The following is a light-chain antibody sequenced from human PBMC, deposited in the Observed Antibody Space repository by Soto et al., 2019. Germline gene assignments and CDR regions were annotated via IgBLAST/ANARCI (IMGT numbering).Light chain of an antibody. CDR3: QQYGSSPPYT. CDR1: QSVSNNY. CDR2: GSS. V-gene: IGKV3-20*01. J-gene: IGKJ2*01. Sequence: EVVLTQSPGTLSLSPGERATLSCRASQSVSNNYFAWYQQKPGQAPRLLIFGSSDRATSIPDRFSGSGSGIDFTLTISRLEPEDFAVYYCQQYGSSPPYTFGQGNKLEIK.